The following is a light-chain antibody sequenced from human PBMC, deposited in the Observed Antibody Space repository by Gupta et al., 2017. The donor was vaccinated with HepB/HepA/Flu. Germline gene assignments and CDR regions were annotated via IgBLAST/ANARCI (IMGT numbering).Light chain of an antibody. CDR1: NLRDYY. CDR3: TSQDSRGNWV. Sequence: LTQDPAVSVALGQTVRITCQGDNLRDYYASWYRQTPGQAPVLLIEGKNRRPSGIAARFAAYSSAATALFITTGEQGEEEGYYYCTSQDSRGNWVFGRGTKVTVL. V-gene: IGLV3-19*01. CDR2: GKN. J-gene: IGLJ3*02.